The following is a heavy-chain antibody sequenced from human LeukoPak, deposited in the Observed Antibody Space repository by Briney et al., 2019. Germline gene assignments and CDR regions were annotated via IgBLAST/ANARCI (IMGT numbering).Heavy chain of an antibody. CDR2: ISAYNGNT. D-gene: IGHD5-18*01. J-gene: IGHJ4*02. V-gene: IGHV1-18*01. Sequence: ASVKVSCKSSGYTFTSFGISWVRQARGQGLAWMGWISAYNGNTRSAQKFQGRVTMTTDTSTSTAYMELRSLRSDDTAVFYCVRDLGVDTSMIFFDFWGQGTLVTVSS. CDR1: GYTFTSFG. CDR3: VRDLGVDTSMIFFDF.